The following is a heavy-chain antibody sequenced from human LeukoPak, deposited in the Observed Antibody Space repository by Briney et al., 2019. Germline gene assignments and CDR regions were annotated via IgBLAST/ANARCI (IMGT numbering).Heavy chain of an antibody. CDR2: IYYSGST. CDR1: GGSISSYY. Sequence: SETLSLTCTVSGGSISSYYWSWIRQPPGKGLEWIGYIYYSGSTNYNPSLKSRVTISVDTSTNQFSLKLSSVTAADTAVYYCARGIAGTGYYYYYYMDVWGKGTTVTVSS. J-gene: IGHJ6*03. D-gene: IGHD6-13*01. V-gene: IGHV4-59*01. CDR3: ARGIAGTGYYYYYYMDV.